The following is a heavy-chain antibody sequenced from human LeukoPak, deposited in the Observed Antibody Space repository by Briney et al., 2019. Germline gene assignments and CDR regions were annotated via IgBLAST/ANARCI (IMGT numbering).Heavy chain of an antibody. CDR1: GGSISSGGYY. V-gene: IGHV4-61*08. CDR2: IYYRGST. D-gene: IGHD5-12*01. Sequence: SQTLSLTCTVSGGSISSGGYYWSWIRQHPGTGLEWIGFIYYRGSTNYNPSLESRVTISVDTSKNRFSLKLSSVTAADTAVYYCARDRYSGYDGFGAFDIWGQGTMVTVSS. J-gene: IGHJ3*02. CDR3: ARDRYSGYDGFGAFDI.